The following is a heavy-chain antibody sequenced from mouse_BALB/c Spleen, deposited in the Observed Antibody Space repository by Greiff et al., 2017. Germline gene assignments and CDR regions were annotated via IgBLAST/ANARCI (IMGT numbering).Heavy chain of an antibody. Sequence: VQLKQSGPELVKPGASVKISCKTSGYTFTEYTMHWVKQSPGQSLEWIGGINPNNGGTSYTQKFKGKATLTVDKSSSTAYMELRSLTSEDSAVFYYANSNQDSFAYWGQGTLVTVSA. CDR2: INPNNGGT. V-gene: IGHV1-18*01. CDR1: GYTFTEYT. D-gene: IGHD3-2*02. CDR3: ANSNQDSFAY. J-gene: IGHJ3*01.